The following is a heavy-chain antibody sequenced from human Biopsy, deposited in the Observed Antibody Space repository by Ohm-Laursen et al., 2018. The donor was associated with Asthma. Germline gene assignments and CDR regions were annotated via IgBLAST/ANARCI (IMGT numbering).Heavy chain of an antibody. V-gene: IGHV3-30-3*01. D-gene: IGHD3-3*01. CDR3: ARDVMEWYLPAFDF. Sequence: SLRLSCAASGFTFRSYAMHWVRQAPGKGLEWVAVGGSYYDGGLKYYADSVNGRFTVSRDDSKNTLYLQMNSLRPDDTTVYYCARDVMEWYLPAFDFWGQGTLVTVSS. CDR2: GGSYYDGGLK. CDR1: GFTFRSYA. J-gene: IGHJ4*02.